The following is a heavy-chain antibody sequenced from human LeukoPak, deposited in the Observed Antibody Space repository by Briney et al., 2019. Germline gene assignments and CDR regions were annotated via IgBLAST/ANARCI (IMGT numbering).Heavy chain of an antibody. V-gene: IGHV4-30-4*08. CDR2: IYYSGST. D-gene: IGHD2-15*01. Sequence: SETLSLTCTVSGGSISSGDYYWSWIRQPPGKGLEWIGYIYYSGSTYYNPSLKSRVTISADTSKNQFSLKLSSVTAADTAVYSCARGATENWFDPWGQGTLVTVSS. J-gene: IGHJ5*02. CDR1: GGSISSGDYY. CDR3: ARGATENWFDP.